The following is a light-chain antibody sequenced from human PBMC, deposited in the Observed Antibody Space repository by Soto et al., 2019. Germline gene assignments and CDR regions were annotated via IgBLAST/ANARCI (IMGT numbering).Light chain of an antibody. CDR3: QQANSFPVT. CDR1: QDISSW. CDR2: GAS. J-gene: IGKJ5*01. V-gene: IGKV1-12*01. Sequence: DVQMTQSPSFVSASLGDSVTITCRASQDISSWVAWYQQRPGRAPTLLIYGASTLQSGVPSRFSGSGFGTEFTLTISNLLPEDVGTYCCQQANSFPVTFGQGTRLDIK.